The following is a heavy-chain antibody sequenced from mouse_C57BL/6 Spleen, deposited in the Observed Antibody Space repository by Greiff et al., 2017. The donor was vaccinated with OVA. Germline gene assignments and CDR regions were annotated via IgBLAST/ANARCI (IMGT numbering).Heavy chain of an antibody. CDR2: ISDGGSYT. Sequence: EVQVVESGGGLVKPGGSLKLSCAASGFTFSSYAMSWVRQTPEKRLEWVATISDGGSYTYYPDNVKGRFTISRDNAKNNLYLQMSHLKSEDTAMYYCAREDYGSSLDYWGQGTTLTVSS. CDR1: GFTFSSYA. J-gene: IGHJ2*01. V-gene: IGHV5-4*01. CDR3: AREDYGSSLDY. D-gene: IGHD1-1*01.